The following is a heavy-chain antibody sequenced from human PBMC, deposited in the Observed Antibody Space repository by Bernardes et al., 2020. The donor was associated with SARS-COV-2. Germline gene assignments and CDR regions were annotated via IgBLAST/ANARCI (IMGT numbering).Heavy chain of an antibody. J-gene: IGHJ4*02. V-gene: IGHV3-23*01. CDR1: GFTFSSYA. D-gene: IGHD2-15*01. Sequence: GGSLRLSRAASGFTFSSYAMSWVRQAPGKGLEWVSAISGSGGSTYYADSVKGRFTISRDNSKNTLYLQMNSLRAEDTAVYYCAKDRYCSGGSCSEYYFDYWGQGTLVTVSS. CDR3: AKDRYCSGGSCSEYYFDY. CDR2: ISGSGGST.